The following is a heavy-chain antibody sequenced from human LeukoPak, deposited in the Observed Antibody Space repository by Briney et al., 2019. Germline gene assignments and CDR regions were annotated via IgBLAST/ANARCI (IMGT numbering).Heavy chain of an antibody. CDR1: GGSISNYY. J-gene: IGHJ4*02. D-gene: IGHD2-15*01. CDR3: ARSPCSGGSCYFDY. CDR2: INYSGST. V-gene: IGHV4-59*08. Sequence: PSETLSLTCTVSGGSISNYYWSWIRQPPGKGLEWIAYINYSGSTNYNPSLKSRVTISVDTSKNQFSLKLSSVTAADTAVYYCARSPCSGGSCYFDYWGQGTLVTVSS.